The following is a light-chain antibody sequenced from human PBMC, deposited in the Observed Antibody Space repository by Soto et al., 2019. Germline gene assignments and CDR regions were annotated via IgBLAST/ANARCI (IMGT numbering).Light chain of an antibody. CDR1: QSVTNKY. Sequence: EIVLTQSPGTLSLSPGERATLSCRASQSVTNKYSSWHQQRPGQAPRLLIYGASNRATGIPDRFSGGGSGTDFTLTISRLDPEDFAMYYCQQYGSSSPTTFGQGTRLEIE. CDR2: GAS. V-gene: IGKV3-20*01. CDR3: QQYGSSSPTT. J-gene: IGKJ5*01.